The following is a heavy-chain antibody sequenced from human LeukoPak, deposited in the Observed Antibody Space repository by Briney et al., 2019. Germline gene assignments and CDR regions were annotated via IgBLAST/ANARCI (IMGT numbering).Heavy chain of an antibody. V-gene: IGHV4-34*01. J-gene: IGHJ5*02. D-gene: IGHD2-15*01. CDR1: GGSFSGYY. CDR2: INHRGST. Sequence: SETLSLTCGVYGGSFSGYYWSWIRQPPGKGLEWIGEINHRGSTNYNPSLKGRVIISVDTSKNQFSLRLTSVTAADTAVYYCARGTVVAAISWFAPWGQGPLVTVSS. CDR3: ARGTVVAAISWFAP.